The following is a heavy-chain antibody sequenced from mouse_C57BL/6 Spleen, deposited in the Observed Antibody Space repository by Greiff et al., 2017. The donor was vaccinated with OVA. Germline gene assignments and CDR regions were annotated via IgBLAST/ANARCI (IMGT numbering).Heavy chain of an antibody. Sequence: EVQRVESGGGLVQPGGSLSLSCAASGFTFTDYYMSWVRQPPGKALEWLGFIRNKANGYTTEYSASVKDRFTISRDKSQSILYLQMNALRAEDSATYYCARSLYDVYLYYFDYWGQGTTLTVSS. D-gene: IGHD2-3*01. V-gene: IGHV7-3*01. CDR1: GFTFTDYY. CDR3: ARSLYDVYLYYFDY. J-gene: IGHJ2*01. CDR2: IRNKANGYTT.